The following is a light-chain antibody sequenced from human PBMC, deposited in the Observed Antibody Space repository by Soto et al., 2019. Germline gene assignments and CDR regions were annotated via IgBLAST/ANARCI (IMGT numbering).Light chain of an antibody. CDR1: QSVNNNY. CDR2: GAS. V-gene: IGKV3-20*01. CDR3: QQYGSSPFT. Sequence: EIVLTQSPGTLALSPGERATLSCRASQSVNNNYLTWYQQKRGQAPRLLIHGASSRATGIPDRFSGSGSGTDFTLSISRLEPEDFAVYYCQQYGSSPFTFGPGTRVGIK. J-gene: IGKJ3*01.